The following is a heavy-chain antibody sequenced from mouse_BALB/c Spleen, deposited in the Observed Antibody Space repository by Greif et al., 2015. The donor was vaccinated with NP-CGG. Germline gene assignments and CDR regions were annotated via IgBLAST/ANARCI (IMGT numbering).Heavy chain of an antibody. Sequence: EVHLVESGGGLVQPGGSLKLSCATSGFTFSDYYMYWVRQTPEKRLEWVAYISNGGGSTYYPDTVKGRFTISRDNAKNTLYLQMSRLKSEDTAMYYCASHDYDAMDYWGQGTSVTVSS. CDR2: ISNGGGST. J-gene: IGHJ4*01. CDR1: GFTFSDYY. V-gene: IGHV5-12*02. CDR3: ASHDYDAMDY.